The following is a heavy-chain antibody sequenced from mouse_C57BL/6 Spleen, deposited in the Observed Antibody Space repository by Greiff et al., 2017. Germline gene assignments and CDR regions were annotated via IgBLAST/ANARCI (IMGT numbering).Heavy chain of an antibody. CDR3: ARGGGYYGSSHWYFDV. D-gene: IGHD1-1*01. V-gene: IGHV1-55*01. CDR1: GYTFTSYW. J-gene: IGHJ1*03. CDR2: IYPGSGST. Sequence: QVQLQQSGAELVKPGASVKMSCKASGYTFTSYWITWVKQRPGQGLEWIGDIYPGSGSTNYNEKFKSKATLTVDTSSSTAYMQLSSLTSEDSAVYYCARGGGYYGSSHWYFDVWGTGTTVTVSS.